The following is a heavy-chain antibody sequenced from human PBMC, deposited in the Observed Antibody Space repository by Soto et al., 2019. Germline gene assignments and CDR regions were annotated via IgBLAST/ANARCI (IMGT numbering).Heavy chain of an antibody. D-gene: IGHD3-10*01. V-gene: IGHV4-34*01. CDR1: GGSFSGYY. CDR2: INHSGST. J-gene: IGHJ6*02. CDR3: ARFVLLWFGPEFYNYGMDV. Sequence: SETLSLTCAVYGGSFSGYYWSWIRQPPGKGLEWIGEINHSGSTNYNPSLKSRVTISVDTSKNQFSLKLSSVTAADTAVYYCARFVLLWFGPEFYNYGMDVWGQGTTVTAP.